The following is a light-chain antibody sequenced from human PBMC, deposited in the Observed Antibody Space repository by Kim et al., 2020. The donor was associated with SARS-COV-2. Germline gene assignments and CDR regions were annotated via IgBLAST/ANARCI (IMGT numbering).Light chain of an antibody. V-gene: IGKV1-27*01. CDR2: DAS. J-gene: IGKJ2*01. CDR3: QKHDSAPHT. CDR1: QGISTY. Sequence: SASVGDRGTITCRASQGISTYLAWYQQKPGRVPKVLIYDASILQSGVPSRFSGSGSGTHFTLTISSLQPEDVATYYCQKHDSAPHTFGQGTKLEI.